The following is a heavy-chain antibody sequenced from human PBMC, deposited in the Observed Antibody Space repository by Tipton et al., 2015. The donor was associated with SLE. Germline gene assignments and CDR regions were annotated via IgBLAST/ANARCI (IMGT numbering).Heavy chain of an antibody. Sequence: QSGPEVKKPGASVKVSCKASGYTFTSYDINWVRQATGQGLEWMGCMNPNSGNTGYAQKFQGRVTMTRNTSISTAYMELSSLRSGDTAVYYCARVSGVGVPHSRFDPWGQGTLVTVSS. J-gene: IGHJ5*02. V-gene: IGHV1-8*01. CDR2: MNPNSGNT. CDR1: GYTFTSYD. D-gene: IGHD1-26*01. CDR3: ARVSGVGVPHSRFDP.